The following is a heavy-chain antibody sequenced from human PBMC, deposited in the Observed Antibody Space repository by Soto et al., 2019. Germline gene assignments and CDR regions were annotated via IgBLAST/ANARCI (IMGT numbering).Heavy chain of an antibody. V-gene: IGHV3-23*01. CDR1: GFNFDSYA. D-gene: IGHD6-25*01. CDR2: ISNNGGRT. J-gene: IGHJ6*03. CDR3: AKSGIGIYYYFMDI. Sequence: PGGSLRLSCAASGFNFDSYAMSWVRQAPGKGLEWVSIISNNGGRTYYADSVKGRFTISRDNAKNTLYLQMNSLRAEDTAVYYCAKSGIGIYYYFMDIWGKGTTVTVSS.